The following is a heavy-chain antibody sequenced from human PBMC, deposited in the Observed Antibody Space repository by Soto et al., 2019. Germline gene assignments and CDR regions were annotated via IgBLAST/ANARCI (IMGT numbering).Heavy chain of an antibody. CDR2: IYNNGGT. J-gene: IGHJ4*02. CDR1: GGSISGYY. CDR3: ARGARDYAD. V-gene: IGHV4-59*01. D-gene: IGHD2-2*01. Sequence: SETLSLTCTVSGGSISGYYWSWIRQPPGKQLEWIGYIYNNGGTNSNPSLKSRVTISVDTSKNQFSLKLNSVTAADTAVYYCARGARDYADWGQGTLVTVSS.